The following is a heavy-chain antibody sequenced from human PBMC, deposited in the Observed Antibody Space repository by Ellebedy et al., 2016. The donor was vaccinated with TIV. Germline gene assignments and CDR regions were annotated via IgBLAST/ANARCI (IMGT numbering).Heavy chain of an antibody. J-gene: IGHJ4*02. Sequence: GESLKISCAASGFTVSSYAISWVRQAPGKGLGWGSAISGSGGSIYYADSVKGRFTISRDNSKNTLYLQMKSLRAEDTAVYYCAKGSRLPYFDWGQGTLVTVSS. CDR1: GFTVSSYA. V-gene: IGHV3-23*01. D-gene: IGHD3-9*01. CDR3: AKGSRLPYFD. CDR2: ISGSGGSI.